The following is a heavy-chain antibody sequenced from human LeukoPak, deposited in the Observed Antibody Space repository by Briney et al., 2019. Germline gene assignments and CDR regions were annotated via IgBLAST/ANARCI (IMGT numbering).Heavy chain of an antibody. CDR3: ARDLGAKAFDI. CDR2: VGTAGDT. D-gene: IGHD1-26*01. J-gene: IGHJ3*02. V-gene: IGHV3-13*01. Sequence: GGSLRLSCAASGFTFSSYDMHWVRQATGKGLEWVSAVGTAGDTYYPGSVKGRFTISRENAKNSLYLQMNSLRAGDTAVCYCARDLGAKAFDIWGQGTMVTVSS. CDR1: GFTFSSYD.